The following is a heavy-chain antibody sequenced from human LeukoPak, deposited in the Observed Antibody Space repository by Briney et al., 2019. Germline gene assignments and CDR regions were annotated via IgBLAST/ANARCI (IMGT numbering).Heavy chain of an antibody. D-gene: IGHD3-16*01. J-gene: IGHJ4*02. CDR3: AKGPQGD. CDR2: IDSGGGT. V-gene: IGHV3-23*01. Sequence: GGSLSLSCAASGFTFSNYAMSWVRQAPGKGLQWVSAIDSGGGTYYANSVKGRFTISRDNSKNTLHLQLNSLRAEDTAVYYCAKGPQGDWGQGALVTVSS. CDR1: GFTFSNYA.